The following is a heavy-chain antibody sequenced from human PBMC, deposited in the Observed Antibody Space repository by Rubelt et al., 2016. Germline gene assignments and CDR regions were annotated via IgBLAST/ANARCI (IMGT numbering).Heavy chain of an antibody. CDR1: GGSISSGNYY. CDR2: VSGSGSNR. CDR3: AKEQKVVPAANWFDP. J-gene: IGHJ5*02. Sequence: LQLQESGPGLVKPSETLSLTCTVSGGSISSGNYYWGWIRQPPGKGLEWISVVSGSGSNRYYVDSVKGRFTISSDNSKNTLYLQMNSLRAEDAAVYYCAKEQKVVPAANWFDPWGQGTLVTVSS. D-gene: IGHD2-2*01. V-gene: IGHV3-23*01.